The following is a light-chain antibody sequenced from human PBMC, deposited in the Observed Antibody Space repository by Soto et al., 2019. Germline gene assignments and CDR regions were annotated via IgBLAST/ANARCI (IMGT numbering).Light chain of an antibody. V-gene: IGLV1-44*01. CDR3: AAWDDSLNVVV. J-gene: IGLJ2*01. Sequence: QTVVTQTPSASGTPGQRVTISCSGSSSNIGSNTVNWYQQLPGTAPKVLIYNNNERPSGVPDRFSGSKSGTSASLAISGLRSEDEADYYCAAWDDSLNVVVFGGGTKLTVL. CDR1: SSNIGSNT. CDR2: NNN.